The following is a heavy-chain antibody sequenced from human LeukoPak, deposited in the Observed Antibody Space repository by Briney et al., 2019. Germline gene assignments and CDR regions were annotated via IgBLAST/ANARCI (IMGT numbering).Heavy chain of an antibody. V-gene: IGHV3-48*02. D-gene: IGHD3-22*01. J-gene: IGHJ4*02. Sequence: GGSLRLSCAASGFTFSTYSMNWVRQAPGKGLEWVSYITSSSSTIYYADSVKGRFTISRDNAKNSLFLQMNSLRDEDTAVYYCARGGDSSPYYPDYWGQGTLVTVSS. CDR2: ITSSSSTI. CDR1: GFTFSTYS. CDR3: ARGGDSSPYYPDY.